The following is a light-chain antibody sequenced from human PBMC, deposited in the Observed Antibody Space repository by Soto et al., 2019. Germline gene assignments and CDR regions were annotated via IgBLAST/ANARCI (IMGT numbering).Light chain of an antibody. CDR1: QSVSSSY. Sequence: EIVLTQSPGTLSLSPGERATLSCRASQSVSSSYLAWYQQKPGQAPRLLIYGASSRATGIPDRFSGSGSGTDFTLTISRLEPEDFAVYYCQQYDSSRTCXQGTKVDIK. CDR3: QQYDSSRT. V-gene: IGKV3-20*01. CDR2: GAS. J-gene: IGKJ1*01.